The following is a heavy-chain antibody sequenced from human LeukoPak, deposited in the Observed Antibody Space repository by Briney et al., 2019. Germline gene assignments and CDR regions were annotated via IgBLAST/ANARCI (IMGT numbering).Heavy chain of an antibody. CDR1: GASFSSSTYY. D-gene: IGHD2-15*01. CDR3: ARCSGGSCSTGHFDY. Sequence: SETLSLTCTVSGASFSSSTYYWGWIRQPPGKGLEWIGSIYYSGSTYYNPSLKSRVTISVDTSKNQFSLKLSSVTAADTAVYYCARCSGGSCSTGHFDYWGQGTLVTVSS. CDR2: IYYSGST. J-gene: IGHJ4*02. V-gene: IGHV4-39*07.